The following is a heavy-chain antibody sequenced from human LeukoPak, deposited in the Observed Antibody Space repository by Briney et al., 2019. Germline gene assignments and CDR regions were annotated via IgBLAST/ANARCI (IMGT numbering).Heavy chain of an antibody. J-gene: IGHJ6*02. Sequence: SETLSLTCTVSGGSISSSSYYWGWIRQPPGKGLEWIGSIYYSGSTYYNPSLKSRVTISVDTSKNQFSLKLSSVTAADTAVYYCASGGDYCSSTSCYKRRGYYYYGMDVWGQGTTVTVSS. CDR2: IYYSGST. CDR1: GGSISSSSYY. CDR3: ASGGDYCSSTSCYKRRGYYYYGMDV. D-gene: IGHD2-2*01. V-gene: IGHV4-39*01.